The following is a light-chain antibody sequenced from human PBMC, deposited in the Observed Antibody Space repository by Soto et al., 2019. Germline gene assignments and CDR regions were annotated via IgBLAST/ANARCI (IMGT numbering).Light chain of an antibody. Sequence: DLPMTQSPSTLSASVGDRVTITCRASQSISSWLAWYQQKPGKAPKLLIYKASSLASGVPSRFSGSGSGTEFTLNISSLPPDDFATYYCQQYNSYSSCTFGQGTKLEIK. CDR1: QSISSW. V-gene: IGKV1-5*03. CDR3: QQYNSYSSCT. J-gene: IGKJ2*02. CDR2: KAS.